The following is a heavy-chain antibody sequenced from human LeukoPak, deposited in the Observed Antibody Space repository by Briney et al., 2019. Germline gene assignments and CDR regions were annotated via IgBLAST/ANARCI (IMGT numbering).Heavy chain of an antibody. Sequence: PGRSLRLSCAASGFTFSSYAMHWVRQAPGKGLEWVAVISYDGSNKYYADSVKGRFTISRDNSKNTLYLQMNSLRAEDTAVYYCARDRAHYGPGTVFDYWGQGTLVTVSS. J-gene: IGHJ4*02. V-gene: IGHV3-30-3*01. D-gene: IGHD3-10*01. CDR3: ARDRAHYGPGTVFDY. CDR2: ISYDGSNK. CDR1: GFTFSSYA.